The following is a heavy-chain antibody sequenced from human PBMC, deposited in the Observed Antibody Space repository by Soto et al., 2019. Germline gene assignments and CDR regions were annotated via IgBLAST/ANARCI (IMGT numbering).Heavy chain of an antibody. J-gene: IGHJ6*03. CDR2: INYSGST. CDR3: ARLPRIAVAGIVPYYYYYMDV. Sequence: SETLSLTCTVSGGSISSSSYYWGWIRQPPGKGLEWIGNINYSGSTYYNPSLESRVTISVDTSKSEFSLKLSSVTAADTALYYCARLPRIAVAGIVPYYYYYMDVWGKGTTVTVSS. CDR1: GGSISSSSYY. D-gene: IGHD6-19*01. V-gene: IGHV4-39*01.